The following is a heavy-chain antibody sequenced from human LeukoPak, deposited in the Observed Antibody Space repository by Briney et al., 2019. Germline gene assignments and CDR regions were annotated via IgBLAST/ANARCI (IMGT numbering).Heavy chain of an antibody. CDR1: GGTFTNYA. V-gene: IGHV1-69*13. CDR3: AEDSSMVTTRAPYYYYYLDV. J-gene: IGHJ6*02. CDR2: IIPLLGTP. Sequence: SVEVSCKASGGTFTNYAISWVRQAPGQGLEWMGGIIPLLGTPNYAQKFQGRVTITADDSTSTAYMELTSLRSEDTAVYYCAEDSSMVTTRAPYYYYYLDVWDQGTTVTVSS. D-gene: IGHD4-17*01.